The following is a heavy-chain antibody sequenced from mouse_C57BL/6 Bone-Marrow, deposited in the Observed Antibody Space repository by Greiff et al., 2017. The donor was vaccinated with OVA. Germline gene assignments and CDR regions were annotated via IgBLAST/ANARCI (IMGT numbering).Heavy chain of an antibody. V-gene: IGHV1-81*01. D-gene: IGHD2-2*01. J-gene: IGHJ4*01. CDR2: IYPRSGNT. CDR3: AREVVTPYYYAMDY. Sequence: VQLQQSGAELARPGASVKLSCKASGYTFTSYGISWVKQRTGQGLEWIGEIYPRSGNTYYNEKFKGKATLTADQSSSTAYMELRSLTSEDSAVYFCAREVVTPYYYAMDYWGQGTSVTVSS. CDR1: GYTFTSYG.